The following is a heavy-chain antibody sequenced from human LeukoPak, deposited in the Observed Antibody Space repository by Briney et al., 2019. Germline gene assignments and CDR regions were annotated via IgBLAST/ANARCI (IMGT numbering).Heavy chain of an antibody. CDR1: GFTFSSYS. D-gene: IGHD3-10*01. V-gene: IGHV3-21*01. CDR3: ASGITMVRGVFDY. J-gene: IGHJ4*02. Sequence: PGGPLRLSCAASGFTFSSYSMNWVRQAPGKGLEWVSSISSSSSYIYYADSVKGRFTISRDNAKNSLYLQMNSLRAEDTAVYYCASGITMVRGVFDYWGQGTLVTVSS. CDR2: ISSSSSYI.